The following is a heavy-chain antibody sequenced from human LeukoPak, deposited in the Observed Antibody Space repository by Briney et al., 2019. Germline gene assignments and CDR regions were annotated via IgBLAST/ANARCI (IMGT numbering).Heavy chain of an antibody. J-gene: IGHJ4*02. V-gene: IGHV3-9*01. CDR2: ISWNSGSI. CDR3: AKDTAPIAAAGDFDY. Sequence: PGRSLRLSCAASGFTFDDYAMPWVRHAPGKGLEWVSGISWNSGSIGYADSVKGRFTISRDNAKNSLYLQMNSLRAEDTALYYCAKDTAPIAAAGDFDYWGQGTLVTVSS. CDR1: GFTFDDYA. D-gene: IGHD6-13*01.